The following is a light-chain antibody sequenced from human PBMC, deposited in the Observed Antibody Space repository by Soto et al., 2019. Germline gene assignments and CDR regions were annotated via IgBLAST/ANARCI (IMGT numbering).Light chain of an antibody. CDR1: SGDVGAFNY. CDR2: EVS. CDR3: CSYASSSSYV. J-gene: IGLJ1*01. Sequence: QSVLTQPASVSGSPGQSITISCTGSSGDVGAFNYVSWYQQFPGKAPKLMLYEVSNRPSGVSNRFSGSKSGNTASLTISGLQAEDEADYYCCSYASSSSYVFGTGTKVTV. V-gene: IGLV2-14*01.